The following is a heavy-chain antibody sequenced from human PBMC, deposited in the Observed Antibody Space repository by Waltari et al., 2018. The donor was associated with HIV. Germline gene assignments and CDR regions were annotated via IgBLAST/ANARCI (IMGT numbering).Heavy chain of an antibody. CDR3: ARGSALVFSGSYFDY. CDR1: GGSISSGSYY. CDR2: IYTSGST. D-gene: IGHD1-26*01. V-gene: IGHV4-61*02. J-gene: IGHJ4*02. Sequence: QVQLQESGPGLVKPSQTLSLTCTVSGGSISSGSYYWSWIRHPAGKGLEWIGRIYTSGSTNYNPSLKSRVTISVDTSKNQFSLKLSSVTAADTAVYYCARGSALVFSGSYFDYWGQGTLVTVSS.